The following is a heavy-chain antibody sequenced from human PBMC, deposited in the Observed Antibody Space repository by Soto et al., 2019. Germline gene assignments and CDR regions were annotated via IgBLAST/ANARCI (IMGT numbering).Heavy chain of an antibody. CDR1: GFTFSDYY. CDR2: ISHGSTTI. J-gene: IGHJ3*02. V-gene: IGHV3-11*01. CDR3: ARDRAYPDAFDI. Sequence: QVQLVESGGGLVKPGGSLRLSCAASGFTFSDYYMSWIRQAPGKGLEWVSYISHGSTTIYYTDSVKGRFTISRDNAKNSLYLKMNSLRAEETAVYYWARDRAYPDAFDIWGQGTMVPVSS.